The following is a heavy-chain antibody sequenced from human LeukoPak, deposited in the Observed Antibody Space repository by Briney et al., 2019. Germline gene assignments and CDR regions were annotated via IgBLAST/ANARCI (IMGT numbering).Heavy chain of an antibody. V-gene: IGHV1-46*01. D-gene: IGHD3-16*01. J-gene: IGHJ4*02. CDR3: VRGLGY. Sequence: ASVKVSCKTSGYTFTSDYMHWVRQVPGQGLEWMGIINLSGGSTSSAQKFQGRFTMTRDMSTSTVYMELRSLISEDTAVYYCVRGLGYWGQGTLGTVSS. CDR1: GYTFTSDY. CDR2: INLSGGST.